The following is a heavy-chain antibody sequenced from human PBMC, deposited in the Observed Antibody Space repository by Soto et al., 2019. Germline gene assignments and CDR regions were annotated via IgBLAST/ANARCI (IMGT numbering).Heavy chain of an antibody. Sequence: GSLRLSCAASGFTFSSYGMHWVRQAPGKGLEWVAVIWYDGSNKYYADYVKGRFTISRDNSKNTLYLQMNSLRAEDTAVYYCASTGTGDAFDIWGQGTMVTVSS. V-gene: IGHV3-33*01. CDR2: IWYDGSNK. CDR3: ASTGTGDAFDI. CDR1: GFTFSSYG. D-gene: IGHD4-17*01. J-gene: IGHJ3*02.